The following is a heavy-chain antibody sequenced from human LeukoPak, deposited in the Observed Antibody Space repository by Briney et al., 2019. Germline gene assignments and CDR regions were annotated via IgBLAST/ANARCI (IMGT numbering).Heavy chain of an antibody. CDR1: GFTFSNAW. V-gene: IGHV3-15*01. J-gene: IGHJ4*02. CDR3: TTEGLPGSFDY. Sequence: PGGSLRLSCAASGFTFSNAWMSWVRQAPGKGLEWVGRIKNKADAGTAEYAAPVKGRFTISRDDSKNTVYLQMNSLETEDTAMCYCTTEGLPGSFDYWGQGTLVTVSS. CDR2: IKNKADAGTA. D-gene: IGHD4-11*01.